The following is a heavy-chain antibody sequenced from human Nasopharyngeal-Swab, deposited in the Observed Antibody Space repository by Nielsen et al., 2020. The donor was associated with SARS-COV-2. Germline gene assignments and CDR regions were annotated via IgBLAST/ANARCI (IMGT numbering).Heavy chain of an antibody. CDR2: INPSGGST. V-gene: IGHV1-46*01. D-gene: IGHD3-3*01. Sequence: ASVKVSCKASGYTFTSYYIHWVRQAPGQGLEWMGIINPSGGSTSYAQKFQGRVTMTRDTSTSTVYMELSSLRSEDTAVYYCARGIGVLRFLEWSHMDVWGKGTTVTVSS. J-gene: IGHJ6*03. CDR3: ARGIGVLRFLEWSHMDV. CDR1: GYTFTSYY.